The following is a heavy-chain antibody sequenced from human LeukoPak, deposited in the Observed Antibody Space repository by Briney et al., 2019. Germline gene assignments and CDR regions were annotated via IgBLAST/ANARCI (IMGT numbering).Heavy chain of an antibody. V-gene: IGHV3-30*04. Sequence: GGSLRLSCAASGFTFSSYAMHWVRQAPGKGLEWVAVISYDGSNKYYADSVKGRFTISRDNAKNSLYLQMNSLRAEDTAVYYCARDPYYYDSSGYQLSYFDYWGQGTLVTVSS. CDR3: ARDPYYYDSSGYQLSYFDY. CDR2: ISYDGSNK. D-gene: IGHD3-22*01. CDR1: GFTFSSYA. J-gene: IGHJ4*02.